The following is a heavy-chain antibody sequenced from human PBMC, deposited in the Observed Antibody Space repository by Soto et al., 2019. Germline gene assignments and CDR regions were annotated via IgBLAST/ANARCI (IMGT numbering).Heavy chain of an antibody. CDR3: TILGY. Sequence: EVQVVASGGDLVNPGGSLRLSCAASGVTVTNAWMHWVRQAPGKGLDWVGRIKSKVDGETTDYSAPVKGRFTISRDDSKATFYLQMNSLKTEDTALYYCTILGYWGQGTLVTVSS. CDR2: IKSKVDGETT. CDR1: GVTVTNAW. V-gene: IGHV3-15*07. D-gene: IGHD7-27*01. J-gene: IGHJ4*02.